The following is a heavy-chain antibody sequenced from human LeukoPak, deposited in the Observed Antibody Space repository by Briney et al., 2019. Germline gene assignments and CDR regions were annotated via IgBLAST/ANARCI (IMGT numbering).Heavy chain of an antibody. CDR2: IRYDGSDS. Sequence: GGSLRLSCSAFGFTFGDYAFHWVRQAPGKGLEWLAFIRYDGSDSYYADSVKGRFTISRDNSKKTLYLQMDSLRTEDTAFYYCALIGVVIPPDTYDVWGQGTLVTVSS. J-gene: IGHJ3*01. CDR3: ALIGVVIPPDTYDV. V-gene: IGHV3-30*02. CDR1: GFTFGDYA. D-gene: IGHD2-21*01.